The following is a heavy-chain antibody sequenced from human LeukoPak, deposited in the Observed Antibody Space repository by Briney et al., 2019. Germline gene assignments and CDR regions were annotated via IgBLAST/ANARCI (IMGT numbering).Heavy chain of an antibody. J-gene: IGHJ4*02. Sequence: GEPLRLSCAASGFTFRSYPMTWVRQAPGKGLEWVSTIGSNAGDTHYADSVKGRFTISRDNSKNSLHLQMNSLRAEDTAVYYCAKYYSTSGSSGGRVFDYWGQGTLVAVSS. D-gene: IGHD3-10*01. CDR2: IGSNAGDT. CDR1: GFTFRSYP. V-gene: IGHV3-23*01. CDR3: AKYYSTSGSSGGRVFDY.